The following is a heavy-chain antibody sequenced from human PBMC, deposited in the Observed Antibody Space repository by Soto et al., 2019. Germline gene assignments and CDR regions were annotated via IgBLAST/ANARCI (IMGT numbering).Heavy chain of an antibody. CDR3: ARVGIVLVPAEYYFDY. J-gene: IGHJ4*02. CDR2: ISAYNGNT. D-gene: IGHD2-2*03. V-gene: IGHV1-18*01. Sequence: QVQLVQSGAEVKKPGASVKVSCKASGYTFTSYGISWGRQAPGQGLEWMGWISAYNGNTNYAQKLQGRVTMTTDTATSTAYMELKILRSEDTAVYYCARVGIVLVPAEYYFDYWGQGTLVTVSS. CDR1: GYTFTSYG.